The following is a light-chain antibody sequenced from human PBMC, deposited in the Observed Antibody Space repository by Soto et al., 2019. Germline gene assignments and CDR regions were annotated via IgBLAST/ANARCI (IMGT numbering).Light chain of an antibody. CDR2: GAS. Sequence: EIVMTQSPPTLSVSPGERAALSCRASQSIRSNLAWYQQKPGQAPRLLIYGASTRATGIPARFSGSGSGTEFTLTIGSLQSEDFAVYYCHQRQSWPRTFGQGTKVDI. CDR1: QSIRSN. J-gene: IGKJ1*01. V-gene: IGKV3D-15*01. CDR3: HQRQSWPRT.